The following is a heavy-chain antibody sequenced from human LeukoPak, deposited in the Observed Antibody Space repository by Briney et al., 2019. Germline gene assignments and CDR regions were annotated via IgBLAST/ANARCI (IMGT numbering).Heavy chain of an antibody. CDR2: INHSGST. Sequence: SETLSLTCAVYGGSFSGYYWSWIRQPPGKGLEWIGEINHSGSTNCNPSLKSRVTISVDTSKNQFSLKLSSVTAADTAVYYCARDIVVVPAAPYGMDVWGKGTTVTVSS. V-gene: IGHV4-34*01. J-gene: IGHJ6*04. D-gene: IGHD2-2*01. CDR1: GGSFSGYY. CDR3: ARDIVVVPAAPYGMDV.